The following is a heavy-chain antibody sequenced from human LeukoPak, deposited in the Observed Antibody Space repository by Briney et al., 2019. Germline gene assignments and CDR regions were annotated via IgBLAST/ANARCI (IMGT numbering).Heavy chain of an antibody. J-gene: IGHJ4*02. Sequence: SETLSLTCTVSGGSISSGDYYWSWIRQPPGKGLEWIGYIYYSGSTYYNPSLKSRVTISVDTSKNQFSLKLSSVAAADTAVYYCARGHFTTTGEFDYWGQGTLVTVSS. V-gene: IGHV4-30-4*01. CDR1: GGSISSGDYY. CDR2: IYYSGST. D-gene: IGHD1-26*01. CDR3: ARGHFTTTGEFDY.